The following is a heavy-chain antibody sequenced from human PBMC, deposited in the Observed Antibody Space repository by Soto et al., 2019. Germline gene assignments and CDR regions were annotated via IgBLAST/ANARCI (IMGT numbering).Heavy chain of an antibody. J-gene: IGHJ4*02. D-gene: IGHD4-4*01. CDR1: VGSISSRSYW. CDR2: AFYSGSS. CDR3: ARHPRDDYNYGGSGIFDY. V-gene: IGHV4-39*01. Sequence: QLQLQESGPGLVKPSETLSLTCTVSVGSISSRSYWWAWIRQPPGKGLEWIGDAFYSGSSYYNPSLKSQVAISVDTSQNQFSLKLKSVTAADTAVYYCARHPRDDYNYGGSGIFDYWGQGTLVTVSS.